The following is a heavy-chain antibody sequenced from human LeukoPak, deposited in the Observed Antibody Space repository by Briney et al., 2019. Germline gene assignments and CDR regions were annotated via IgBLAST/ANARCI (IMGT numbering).Heavy chain of an antibody. J-gene: IGHJ4*02. V-gene: IGHV3-7*01. D-gene: IGHD6-6*01. Sequence: GGSLRLSCAVSGFTFTHSWMSWVRQAPGKGLEWVANIKQDGSEKYYVDSVEGRFTISRDNAKNSVSLQMNSLRGEDTAVYYCVRALGSSSADYWGQGTLVTVSS. CDR2: IKQDGSEK. CDR3: VRALGSSSADY. CDR1: GFTFTHSW.